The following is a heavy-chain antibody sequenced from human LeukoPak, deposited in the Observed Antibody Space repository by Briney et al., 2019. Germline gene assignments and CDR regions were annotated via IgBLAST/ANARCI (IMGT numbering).Heavy chain of an antibody. CDR2: IYPGDSDT. Sequence: RGESLKISCKGSGYSFTSYWIGCVRQMPGKGLECMGIIYPGDSDTRYSPSFQGQVTIETDKSICTVYLQWSSPTATDTAMYYCSGLIGYCSGGSCPLGRYYFDYWGQGTLVTVSS. D-gene: IGHD2-15*01. CDR3: SGLIGYCSGGSCPLGRYYFDY. CDR1: GYSFTSYW. J-gene: IGHJ4*02. V-gene: IGHV5-51*01.